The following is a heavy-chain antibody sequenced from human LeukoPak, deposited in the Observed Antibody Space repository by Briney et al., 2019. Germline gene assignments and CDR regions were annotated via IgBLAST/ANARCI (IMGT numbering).Heavy chain of an antibody. D-gene: IGHD3-3*01. CDR1: GFTFSSYS. CDR3: ARDAPSDFWSGYYSSPPYYFDY. CDR2: ISSSSSYI. J-gene: IGHJ4*02. V-gene: IGHV3-21*01. Sequence: GSLRLSCAASGFTFSSYSMNWVRQAPGKGLEWVSSISSSSSYIYYADSVRGRFTISRDNAKNSLYLQMNSLRAEDTAVYYCARDAPSDFWSGYYSSPPYYFDYWGQGTLVTVSS.